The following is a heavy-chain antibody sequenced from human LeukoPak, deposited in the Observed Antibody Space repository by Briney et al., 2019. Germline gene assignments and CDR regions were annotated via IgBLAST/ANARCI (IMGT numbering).Heavy chain of an antibody. J-gene: IGHJ4*02. CDR3: ARGRPDPH. V-gene: IGHV3-7*03. CDR1: GFTFRAYW. Sequence: GGSLRLPCGASGFTFRAYWMSWVRQAPGKGLEWAGNVNQDGSEINYVDSVKGRFTISRDNAKNSLYLQMYSLRVEDTAVYYCARGRPDPHWGQGTLVTVSS. CDR2: VNQDGSEI.